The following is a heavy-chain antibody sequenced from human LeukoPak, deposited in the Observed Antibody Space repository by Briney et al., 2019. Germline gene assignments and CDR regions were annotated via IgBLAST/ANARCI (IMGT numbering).Heavy chain of an antibody. D-gene: IGHD2-15*01. J-gene: IGHJ4*02. Sequence: PSETLSLTCAVYGGSFSGYYWSWIRQPPGKGLEWIGEISHSGSTNYNPSLKSRVTISVDTSKNQFSLKLSSVTAADTAVYYCASQQLRYCSGGSCYNLDYWGQGTLVTVSS. V-gene: IGHV4-34*01. CDR3: ASQQLRYCSGGSCYNLDY. CDR1: GGSFSGYY. CDR2: ISHSGST.